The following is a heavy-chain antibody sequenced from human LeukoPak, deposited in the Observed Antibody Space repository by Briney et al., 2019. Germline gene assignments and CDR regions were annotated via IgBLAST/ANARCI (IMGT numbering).Heavy chain of an antibody. CDR3: ARSTSAYYDKVSLSQ. J-gene: IGHJ4*02. D-gene: IGHD3-22*01. CDR2: INHSATT. Sequence: PSGTLSLTCTVSGGSISSVDSYWSWIRQPPGKGLEWIGAINHSATTNYKPSLKSRVTISVDTSQSQFSLNLSSVTAADAAVYYGARSTSAYYDKVSLSQGGEGTLVTVSS. CDR1: GGSISSVDSY. V-gene: IGHV4-30-4*01.